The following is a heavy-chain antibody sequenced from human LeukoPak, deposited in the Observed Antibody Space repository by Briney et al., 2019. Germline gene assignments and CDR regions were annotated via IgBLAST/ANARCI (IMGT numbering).Heavy chain of an antibody. D-gene: IGHD4-17*01. CDR3: AKILYGEAYFQH. CDR2: ISSSSSYI. V-gene: IGHV3-21*01. J-gene: IGHJ1*01. CDR1: GFTFSSYS. Sequence: GGSLRLSCAASGFTFSSYSMNWVRQAPGKGLEWVSSISSSSSYIYYADSVKGRFTISRDNAKNSLYLQMSSLRAEDTAVYYCAKILYGEAYFQHWGQGTLVTVSS.